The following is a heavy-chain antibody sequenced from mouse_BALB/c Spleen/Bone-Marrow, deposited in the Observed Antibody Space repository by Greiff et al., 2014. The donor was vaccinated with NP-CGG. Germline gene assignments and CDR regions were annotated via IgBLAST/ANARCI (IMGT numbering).Heavy chain of an antibody. CDR3: ATYDGYYFDY. J-gene: IGHJ2*01. D-gene: IGHD1-2*01. V-gene: IGHV3-8*02. Sequence: EVKLQESGPSLVKPSQTLSLTCSVTGDSITGGYWNWIRKFPGNKLEYMGYISYSGSTYYNPSLKSRISITRDTSKNQYYLQLNSVTTEDTATYYCATYDGYYFDYWGQGTTLTVSS. CDR1: GDSITGGY. CDR2: ISYSGST.